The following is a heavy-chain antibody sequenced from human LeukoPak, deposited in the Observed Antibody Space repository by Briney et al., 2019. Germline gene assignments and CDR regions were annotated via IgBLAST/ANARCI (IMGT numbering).Heavy chain of an antibody. CDR1: GGSFRGYY. CDR2: INHSGRT. Sequence: PSDTLSLTCAVYGGSFRGYYWSWLPQPPGKGLEWIGEINHSGRTNYNPSLKSRVTISVDTPKHQFSLQLSSVTAADTAVYYCARRPRLLWFGELYGDYFDYWGQGTLVTVSS. CDR3: ARRPRLLWFGELYGDYFDY. D-gene: IGHD3-10*01. V-gene: IGHV4-34*01. J-gene: IGHJ4*02.